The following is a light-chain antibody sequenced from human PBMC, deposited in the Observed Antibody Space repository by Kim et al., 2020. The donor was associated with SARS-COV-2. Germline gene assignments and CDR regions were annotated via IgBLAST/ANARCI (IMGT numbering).Light chain of an antibody. CDR2: EVN. J-gene: IGLJ1*01. V-gene: IGLV2-23*02. Sequence: SITSNCTGTRRDVGNHDLVSWFQHHPGKAPKLLIYEVNKRPSGISNRFSGSKSGNTASLTISGLQAEDEADFYCCSYAGSMTYVFGSGTKVTVL. CDR1: RRDVGNHDL. CDR3: CSYAGSMTYV.